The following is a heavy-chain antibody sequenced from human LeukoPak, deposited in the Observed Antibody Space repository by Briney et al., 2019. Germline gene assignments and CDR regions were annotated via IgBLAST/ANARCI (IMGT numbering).Heavy chain of an antibody. CDR1: GFTFSSYG. V-gene: IGHV3-23*01. D-gene: IGHD3-10*01. Sequence: PGGTLRLSCAASGFTFSSYGMSWVRQAPGKGLEWVSAISGSGGRTYYADSVKGRFTISRDNSKNTLYLQMNSLRAEDTAVYYCAKDLLLWFGEFDYWGQGTLVTVSS. CDR3: AKDLLLWFGEFDY. J-gene: IGHJ4*02. CDR2: ISGSGGRT.